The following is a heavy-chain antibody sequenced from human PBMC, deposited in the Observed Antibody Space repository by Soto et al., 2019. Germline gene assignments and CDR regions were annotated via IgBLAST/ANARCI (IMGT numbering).Heavy chain of an antibody. Sequence: SETLSLTCAVHGGSFRGYHWTWIRQPPGKGLEWIGEINNSGSTNDNPSLKSRVTISRDTSKNQFSLSLSSVTAADTALYYCARGGYTSGWFRFWGQGILVTVSS. CDR2: INNSGST. D-gene: IGHD6-19*01. CDR1: GGSFRGYH. V-gene: IGHV4-34*01. J-gene: IGHJ1*01. CDR3: ARGGYTSGWFRF.